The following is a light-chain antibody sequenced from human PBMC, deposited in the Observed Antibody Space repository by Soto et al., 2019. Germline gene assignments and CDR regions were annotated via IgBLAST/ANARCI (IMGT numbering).Light chain of an antibody. Sequence: DIQMTQSPSTLSASVGDRVTITCRASQSISSWLAWYQQKPGTAPKLLIYKASTLQSGVPSRFSGSGSGTEFTLTISFLQPDDSATYYCQQYNDNWTFGQGTKVDIK. V-gene: IGKV1-5*03. CDR2: KAS. CDR3: QQYNDNWT. J-gene: IGKJ1*01. CDR1: QSISSW.